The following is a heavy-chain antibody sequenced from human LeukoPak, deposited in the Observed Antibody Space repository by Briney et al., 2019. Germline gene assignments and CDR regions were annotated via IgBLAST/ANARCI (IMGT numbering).Heavy chain of an antibody. CDR1: GFTFSSYG. D-gene: IGHD3-16*01. CDR2: INSDGSTT. Sequence: GGSLRLSCAASGFTFSSYGMHWVRQGPGKGLVWVSRINSDGSTTNYADSVKGRFTISRDNAKNTLYLQMNSLRAEDTAVYYCGRVDGGYWGQGTLVTVSS. J-gene: IGHJ4*02. V-gene: IGHV3-74*01. CDR3: GRVDGGY.